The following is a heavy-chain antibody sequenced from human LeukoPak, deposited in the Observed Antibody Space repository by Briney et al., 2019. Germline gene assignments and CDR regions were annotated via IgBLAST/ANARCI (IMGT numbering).Heavy chain of an antibody. J-gene: IGHJ3*02. CDR3: ARDEGAARRSFDAFDI. Sequence: GRSLRLSCAASGFTFSSYAMHWVRQAPGKGLEWVAVISYDGSNKYYADSVKGRFTISRDNSKNTLYLQMNSLRAEDTAVYYCARDEGAARRSFDAFDIWGQGTMVTVSS. D-gene: IGHD6-6*01. CDR2: ISYDGSNK. CDR1: GFTFSSYA. V-gene: IGHV3-30-3*01.